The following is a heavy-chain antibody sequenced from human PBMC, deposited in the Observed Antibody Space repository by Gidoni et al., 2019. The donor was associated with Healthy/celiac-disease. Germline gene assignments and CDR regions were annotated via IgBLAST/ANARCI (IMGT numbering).Heavy chain of an antibody. CDR1: GGTFSSYA. D-gene: IGHD4-17*01. V-gene: IGHV1-69*01. J-gene: IGHJ2*01. Sequence: QVQLVQSGAEVKKPGSSVKVSCKASGGTFSSYAISWVRQAPGQGLEWMGGIIPIFGTANDAQKFQGRVTITADESTSTAYMELSSLRSEDTAVYYCAIKIFYGGNSRGPYWYFDLWGRGTLVTVSS. CDR3: AIKIFYGGNSRGPYWYFDL. CDR2: IIPIFGTA.